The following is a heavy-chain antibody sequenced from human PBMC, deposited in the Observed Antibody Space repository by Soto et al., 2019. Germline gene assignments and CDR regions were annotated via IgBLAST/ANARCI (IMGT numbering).Heavy chain of an antibody. D-gene: IGHD2-15*01. Sequence: QVQLQESGPGLAKPSETLSLTCTVSGGSISGYYWSWIRQPPGKGLEWIGYIYYSGSTNYNPSLKSRVTMSVDTSKNQFSLNLSSVTAADTAVYYCARHLGYCGESGCSPYTWFDPWGQGTLVTVSS. CDR2: IYYSGST. V-gene: IGHV4-59*08. CDR3: ARHLGYCGESGCSPYTWFDP. CDR1: GGSISGYY. J-gene: IGHJ5*02.